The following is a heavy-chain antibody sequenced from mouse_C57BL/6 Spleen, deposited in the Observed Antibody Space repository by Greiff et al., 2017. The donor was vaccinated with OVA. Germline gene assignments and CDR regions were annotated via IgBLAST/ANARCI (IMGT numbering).Heavy chain of an antibody. CDR3: ARSGDYDGAMDY. CDR1: GYTFTDYY. Sequence: QVQLQQSGAELVRPGASVKLSCKASGYTFTDYYINWVKQTPGQGLEWIATIHPGSGNTYYNEKFKGKATLTAEKSSSTAYMQLSSLTSEDSAVYFCARSGDYDGAMDYWGKGTSVTVSS. CDR2: IHPGSGNT. D-gene: IGHD2-4*01. J-gene: IGHJ4*01. V-gene: IGHV1-76*01.